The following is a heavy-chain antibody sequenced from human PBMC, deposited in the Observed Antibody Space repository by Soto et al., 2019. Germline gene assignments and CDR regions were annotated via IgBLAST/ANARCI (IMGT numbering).Heavy chain of an antibody. Sequence: GGSLRLSCAASGFTFSSYSMNWVRQAPGKGLEWVSYISSSSSTIYYADSVKGRFTMFRDNAKNSLYLQMNSLRDEDTAVYYCARSEDYYDSSYGWFDPWGQGTLVTVSS. CDR2: ISSSSSTI. J-gene: IGHJ5*02. CDR3: ARSEDYYDSSYGWFDP. D-gene: IGHD3-22*01. CDR1: GFTFSSYS. V-gene: IGHV3-48*02.